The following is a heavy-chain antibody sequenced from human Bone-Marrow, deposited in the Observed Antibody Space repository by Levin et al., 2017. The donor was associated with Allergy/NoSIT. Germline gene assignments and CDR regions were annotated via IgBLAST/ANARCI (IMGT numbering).Heavy chain of an antibody. Sequence: GASVKVSCKASGGTFSSYAISWVRQAPGQGLEWMGGIIPIFGTANYAQKFQGRVTITADESTSTAYMELSSLRSEDTAVYYCARDTHHIVVVPAARGEENYYYYGMDVWGQGTTVTVSS. D-gene: IGHD2-2*01. J-gene: IGHJ6*02. V-gene: IGHV1-69*13. CDR3: ARDTHHIVVVPAARGEENYYYYGMDV. CDR1: GGTFSSYA. CDR2: IIPIFGTA.